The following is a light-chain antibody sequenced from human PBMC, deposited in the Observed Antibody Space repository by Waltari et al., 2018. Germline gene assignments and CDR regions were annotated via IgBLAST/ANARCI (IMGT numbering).Light chain of an antibody. CDR3: QQYDTWPRT. J-gene: IGKJ1*01. V-gene: IGKV3-15*01. CDR2: GAS. Sequence: EIVLTQSPASLSVSPGERVTPSCRARQRVRHHLAWYQQRPGQPPRLLIQGASTRANGIPARFSGSGSGTEFTLTISSLQSEDFAVYLCQQYDTWPRTFGQGTKVGVK. CDR1: QRVRHH.